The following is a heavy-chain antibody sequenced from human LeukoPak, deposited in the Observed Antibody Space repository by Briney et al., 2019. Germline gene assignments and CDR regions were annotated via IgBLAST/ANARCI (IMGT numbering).Heavy chain of an antibody. D-gene: IGHD5-18*01. CDR2: ISGSGGTT. CDR1: GFTFSSYA. J-gene: IGHJ4*02. V-gene: IGHV3-23*01. CDR3: ARDRSYGSFDF. Sequence: GGSLRLSCAASGFTFSSYAMSWVRQAPGKGLEWVSVISGSGGTTYYADSGKGRFTISRDDSKNTLFLQMNSLRAEDTALYHCARDRSYGSFDFWGQGTLVTVSS.